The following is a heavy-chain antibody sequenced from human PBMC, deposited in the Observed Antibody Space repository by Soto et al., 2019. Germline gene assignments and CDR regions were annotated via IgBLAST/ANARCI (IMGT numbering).Heavy chain of an antibody. CDR1: GGTFSSYA. Sequence: QVQLVQSGAEVKKPGSSVKVSCKASGGTFSSYAISWVRQAPGQGLEWMGGIIPIFGTANYAQKFQGRVTITADKSTSTAYMELSSLRSEDTAVYCCARERGDHIVVVVAATNWFDPWGQGTLVTVSS. CDR2: IIPIFGTA. J-gene: IGHJ5*02. CDR3: ARERGDHIVVVVAATNWFDP. V-gene: IGHV1-69*06. D-gene: IGHD2-15*01.